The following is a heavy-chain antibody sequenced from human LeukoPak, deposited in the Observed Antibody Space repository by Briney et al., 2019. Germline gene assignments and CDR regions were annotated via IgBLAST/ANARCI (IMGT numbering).Heavy chain of an antibody. Sequence: GASVKVSCKASGYTFTSYGISWVRQAPGQGLEWMGWISAYNGNTNYAQKLQGRVTMTTDTSTSTAYMELRSLRSDDTAVYYCARDAGITIFGVVFYYFDYWGQGTLVTVSS. J-gene: IGHJ4*02. D-gene: IGHD3-3*01. V-gene: IGHV1-18*01. CDR1: GYTFTSYG. CDR3: ARDAGITIFGVVFYYFDY. CDR2: ISAYNGNT.